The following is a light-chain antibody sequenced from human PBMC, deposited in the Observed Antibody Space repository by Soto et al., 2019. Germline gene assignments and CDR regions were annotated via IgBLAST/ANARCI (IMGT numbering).Light chain of an antibody. V-gene: IGLV2-14*03. Sequence: QSALTQPASVSGSPGQSITISCTGTSSDVGGYNYVSWYRHHPGKAPKFMIYDVSNRPSGVSNRFSGSKSGNTASLTISGLQAEDDAHYYCSSYTNSSTPVVFGGGTQLTVL. J-gene: IGLJ2*01. CDR1: SSDVGGYNY. CDR3: SSYTNSSTPVV. CDR2: DVS.